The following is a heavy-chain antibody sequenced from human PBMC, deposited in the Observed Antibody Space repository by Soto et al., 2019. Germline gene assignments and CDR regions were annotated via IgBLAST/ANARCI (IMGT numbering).Heavy chain of an antibody. CDR2: INYSGST. CDR1: GGSFANYY. Sequence: PSETLSLTCAVYGGSFANYYWNWIRQPPGKGLEWIGEINYSGSTDYNPSLESRLSLSVDMSKNQFSLKLASVTAADTAVYFCARSQRGRTAFTFDYWGQGALVTVSS. CDR3: ARSQRGRTAFTFDY. J-gene: IGHJ4*02. D-gene: IGHD3-16*01. V-gene: IGHV4-34*10.